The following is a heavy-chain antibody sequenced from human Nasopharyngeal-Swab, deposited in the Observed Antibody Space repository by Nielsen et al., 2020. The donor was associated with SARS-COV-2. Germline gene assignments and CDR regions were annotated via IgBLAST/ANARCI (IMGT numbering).Heavy chain of an antibody. CDR2: IHYTGST. J-gene: IGHJ5*02. Sequence: SETLSLTCTVSGGSISSSSYYWGWIRQPPGKGLEWIGSIHYTGSTYHNSSLKSRVTMSVDTSKNQFSLKLSSVTAADTAVYYCARDNAYCSAARCENWFDPWGQGTLVTVSS. D-gene: IGHD2-15*01. V-gene: IGHV4-39*07. CDR1: GGSISSSSYY. CDR3: ARDNAYCSAARCENWFDP.